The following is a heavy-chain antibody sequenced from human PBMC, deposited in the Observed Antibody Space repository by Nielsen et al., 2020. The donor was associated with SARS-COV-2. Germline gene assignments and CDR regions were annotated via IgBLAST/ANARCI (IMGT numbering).Heavy chain of an antibody. CDR1: GFTFSKFP. CDR3: TRVHYDFWSGYYSGVRDY. Sequence: GESLKISCAASGFTFSKFPMHWVRQAPGKGLEWVAVISYDGSNKYYADSVKGRFTISRDNSKNTLYLQMNSLRAEDTAVYYCTRVHYDFWSGYYSGVRDYWGQGTLVTVSS. V-gene: IGHV3-30*03. J-gene: IGHJ4*02. D-gene: IGHD3-3*01. CDR2: ISYDGSNK.